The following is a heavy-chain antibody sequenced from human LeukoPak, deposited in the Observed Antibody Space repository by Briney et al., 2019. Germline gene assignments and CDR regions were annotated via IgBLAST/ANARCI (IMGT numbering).Heavy chain of an antibody. J-gene: IGHJ6*03. CDR2: IKQDGSEK. CDR1: GFTVSSNY. CDR3: TRVEETATTAAIIRKYSYYYYMDV. V-gene: IGHV3-7*01. Sequence: GGSLRLSCAASGFTVSSNYMTWVRQAPGKGLEWVANIKQDGSEKHYVDSVKGRFTISRDNAKNSLYLQMSSLRAEDTAVYYCTRVEETATTAAIIRKYSYYYYMDVWGKGNTVTVSS. D-gene: IGHD4-11*01.